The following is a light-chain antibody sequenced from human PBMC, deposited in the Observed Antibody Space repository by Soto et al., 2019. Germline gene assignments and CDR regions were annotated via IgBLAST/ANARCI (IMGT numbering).Light chain of an antibody. J-gene: IGLJ1*01. CDR2: EVS. Sequence: QSALTQSASVSGSPGQSITISCTGTSSDVGGYNFVSWHQHHPAKAPKLIIYEVSNRPSGVSDRFSGSKSGDTASLTISGLQAEDEADYYCSSYTSSSTRVFGTGTKLTVL. CDR1: SSDVGGYNF. CDR3: SSYTSSSTRV. V-gene: IGLV2-14*01.